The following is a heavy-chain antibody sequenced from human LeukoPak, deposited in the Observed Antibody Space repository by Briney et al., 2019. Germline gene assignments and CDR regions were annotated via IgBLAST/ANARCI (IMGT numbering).Heavy chain of an antibody. V-gene: IGHV1-46*01. CDR3: ARAQTELLWFGESNYYYYYMDV. J-gene: IGHJ6*03. CDR1: GYTFSIYY. D-gene: IGHD3-10*01. CDR2: INPSGGST. Sequence: ASVKVSCKASGYTFSIYYMHWVRQAPGQGLEWMGVINPSGGSTSYAQKFQGRVTMTRDMSTSTVYMEMSSLRSEDTAVYYCARAQTELLWFGESNYYYYYMDVWGKGTTVTVSS.